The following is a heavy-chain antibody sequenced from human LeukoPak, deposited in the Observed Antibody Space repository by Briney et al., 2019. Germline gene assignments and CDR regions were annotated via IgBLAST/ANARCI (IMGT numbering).Heavy chain of an antibody. CDR1: GGSISSSSYY. J-gene: IGHJ4*02. CDR2: IYYSGST. Sequence: SETLSLTCTVSGGSISSSSYYWGWIRQPPGKGLEWIGSIYYSGSTYYNPSLKSRVTISVDTSKNQFSLKLSSVTAADTAVYYCARLFYYDSRGYPYYFDYWGQGTLVTVSS. D-gene: IGHD3-22*01. V-gene: IGHV4-39*01. CDR3: ARLFYYDSRGYPYYFDY.